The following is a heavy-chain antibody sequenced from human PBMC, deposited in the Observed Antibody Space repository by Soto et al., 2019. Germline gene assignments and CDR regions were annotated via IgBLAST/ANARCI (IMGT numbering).Heavy chain of an antibody. D-gene: IGHD3-16*01. CDR3: ARGGRVRGRPPYYYYGMDV. J-gene: IGHJ6*02. V-gene: IGHV4-59*01. CDR2: IHYSGST. Sequence: SETLSLTCTVSGGSISSYYWSWIRQPPGKGLEWIGYIHYSGSTNYNPSLKSRVTISVDTSKNQFSLKLSSVTAADTAVYYCARGGRVRGRPPYYYYGMDVWGQGTTVTVSS. CDR1: GGSISSYY.